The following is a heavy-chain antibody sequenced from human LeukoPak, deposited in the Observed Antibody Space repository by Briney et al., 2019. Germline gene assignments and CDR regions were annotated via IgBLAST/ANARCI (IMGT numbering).Heavy chain of an antibody. CDR2: TYYSGNT. V-gene: IGHV4-59*01. J-gene: IGHJ4*02. CDR1: GGSISSYY. Sequence: PSETLSLTCTVSGGSISSYYWSWIRQPPGKGLEWIGYTYYSGNTNYNPSLKSRVTISIDTSKNQFSLKLSSVTAADTAVYYRTRGRAYYDSTGYYYWGRGILVTVSS. D-gene: IGHD3-22*01. CDR3: TRGRAYYDSTGYYY.